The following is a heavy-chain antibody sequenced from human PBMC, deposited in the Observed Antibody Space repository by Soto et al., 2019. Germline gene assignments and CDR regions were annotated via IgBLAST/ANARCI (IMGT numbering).Heavy chain of an antibody. J-gene: IGHJ6*02. CDR2: TIPIFGTA. CDR1: GGTFSSYA. Sequence: QVQLVQSGAEVKKPGSSVKVSCKASGGTFSSYAISWVRQAPGQGLEWMGGTIPIFGTATYAQKFQGRVTITADDSKSTAYMELSSLRSEDTAVYYCARAMVATILCYGMDVWGQGTTVTVSS. V-gene: IGHV1-69*01. D-gene: IGHD5-12*01. CDR3: ARAMVATILCYGMDV.